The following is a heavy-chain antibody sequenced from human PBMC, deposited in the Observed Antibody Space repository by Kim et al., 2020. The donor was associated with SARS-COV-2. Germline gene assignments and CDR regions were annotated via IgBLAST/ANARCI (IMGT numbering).Heavy chain of an antibody. D-gene: IGHD1-26*01. V-gene: IGHV4-39*01. J-gene: IGHJ5*02. CDR3: ARREIGFDP. CDR1: GDSITSSRNY. CDR2: IYYSGST. Sequence: SETLSLTCTISGDSITSSRNYWGWIRQTPGKGLEWIGSIYYSGSTYYNPSLKSRVTISMDTTRTQFSLKVDSVTAADTAVYYCARREIGFDPWGQGTQVPVSS.